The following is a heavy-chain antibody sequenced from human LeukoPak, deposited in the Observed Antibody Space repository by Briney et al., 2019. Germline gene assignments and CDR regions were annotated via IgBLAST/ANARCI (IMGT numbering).Heavy chain of an antibody. CDR1: GYTFTSYG. Sequence: GASVRVSCKASGYTFTSYGISWVRQAPGQGLEWMGGIIPIFGTANYAQKFQGRVTITTDESTSTAYMELSSLRSEDTAVYYCALRALGYCSSTSCYWLLDYWGQGTLVTVSS. CDR3: ALRALGYCSSTSCYWLLDY. CDR2: IIPIFGTA. D-gene: IGHD2-2*01. V-gene: IGHV1-69*05. J-gene: IGHJ4*02.